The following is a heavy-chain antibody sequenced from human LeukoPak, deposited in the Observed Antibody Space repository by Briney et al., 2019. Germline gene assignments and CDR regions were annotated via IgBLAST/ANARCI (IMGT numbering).Heavy chain of an antibody. CDR2: IYYSGNT. V-gene: IGHV4-59*01. J-gene: IGHJ4*02. D-gene: IGHD4-11*01. CDR1: GGSISTYY. CDR3: ARVGNSNFDY. Sequence: PSETLTLTCTVSGGSISTYYWSWIRQPPGKGLEWIGYIYYSGNTNYNPSLRSRVTISVDTSKHQFSLKLSSGTAADTAVYYGARVGNSNFDYWGQGTLVTVSS.